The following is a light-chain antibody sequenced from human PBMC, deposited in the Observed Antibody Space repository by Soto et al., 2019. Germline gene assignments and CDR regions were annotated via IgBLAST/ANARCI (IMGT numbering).Light chain of an antibody. V-gene: IGLV2-23*01. Sequence: QSLLTQPASLSGSPGQSITISCTGTNSDVGSYNLVSWYQHLPGKAPKLIIYEGSRWPSGISSRFSGSKSGNTASLTISGLQAEDEADYYCFSYTGSRTFVFGTGTKVTVL. CDR1: NSDVGSYNL. CDR3: FSYTGSRTFV. CDR2: EGS. J-gene: IGLJ1*01.